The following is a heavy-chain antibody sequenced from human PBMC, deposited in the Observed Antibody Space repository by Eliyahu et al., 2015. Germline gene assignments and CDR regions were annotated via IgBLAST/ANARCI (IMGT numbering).Heavy chain of an antibody. CDR2: IYYSGST. D-gene: IGHD2-21*01. J-gene: IGHJ5*02. V-gene: IGHV4-31*02. Sequence: GYYWSWIRQHPGKGLEWIGYIYYSGSTYYNPSLKSRVTISVDTSKNQFSLKLSSVTAADTAVYYCARYQGFCGGDCSHRSWFDPWGQGTLVTVSS. CDR1: GYY. CDR3: ARYQGFCGGDCSHRSWFDP.